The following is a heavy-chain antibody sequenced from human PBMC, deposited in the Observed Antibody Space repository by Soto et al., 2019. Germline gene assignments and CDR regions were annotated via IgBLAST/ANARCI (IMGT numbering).Heavy chain of an antibody. CDR1: GGSFSGYY. V-gene: IGHV4-34*01. D-gene: IGHD6-25*01. CDR2: INHSGST. J-gene: IGHJ3*02. CDR3: AREGASGAFDI. Sequence: PSETLSLTCAVYGGSFSGYYWSWIRQPPGKGLEWIGEINHSGSTNYNPSLKSRVTISVVTSKNQFSLKLSSVTAADTAVYYCAREGASGAFDIWGQGTMVTVSS.